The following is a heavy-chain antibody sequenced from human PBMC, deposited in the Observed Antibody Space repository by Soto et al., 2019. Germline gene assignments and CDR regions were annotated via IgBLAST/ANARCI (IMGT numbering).Heavy chain of an antibody. Sequence: PGESLKISCKGSGFSFTNYWIGWVRQMPGKGLEWMGIIFPGNSDPRYGPSFQGQVTISVDKSVNTAYLQWTSLEASDTAMYFCARQRGNCSPLGYFDSWGQGTLVTVSS. V-gene: IGHV5-51*01. CDR1: GFSFTNYW. D-gene: IGHD2-15*01. CDR3: ARQRGNCSPLGYFDS. J-gene: IGHJ4*02. CDR2: IFPGNSDP.